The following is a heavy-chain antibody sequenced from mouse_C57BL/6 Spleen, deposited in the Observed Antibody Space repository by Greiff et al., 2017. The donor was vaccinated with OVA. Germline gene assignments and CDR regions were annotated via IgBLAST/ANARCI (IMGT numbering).Heavy chain of an antibody. CDR2: IYPRSGNT. CDR1: GYTFTSYG. Sequence: QVQLQQSGAELARPGASVKLSCKASGYTFTSYGISWVKQRTGQGLEWIGEIYPRSGNTYYNEKFKGTATLTADKSSSTAYMELRSLTSEDSAVYFCARLEEYYGSLYYAMDYWGQGTSVTVSS. V-gene: IGHV1-81*01. J-gene: IGHJ4*01. D-gene: IGHD1-1*01. CDR3: ARLEEYYGSLYYAMDY.